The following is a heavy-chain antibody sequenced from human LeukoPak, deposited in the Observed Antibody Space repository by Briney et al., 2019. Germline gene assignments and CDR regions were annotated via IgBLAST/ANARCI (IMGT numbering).Heavy chain of an antibody. CDR1: GFTFSSYP. V-gene: IGHV3-23*01. CDR3: AKERPQTTSFDY. D-gene: IGHD2/OR15-2a*01. Sequence: GGSLRLSCAASGFTFSSYPMNWVRQAPGKGLEWVSTVSGSGGNTYYADSVKGRFTISRDNSKNTLYLQMNSLRAEDTAIYYCAKERPQTTSFDYWGQGTLVTVSS. CDR2: VSGSGGNT. J-gene: IGHJ4*02.